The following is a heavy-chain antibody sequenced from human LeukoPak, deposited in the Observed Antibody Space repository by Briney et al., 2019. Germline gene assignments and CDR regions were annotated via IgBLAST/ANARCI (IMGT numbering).Heavy chain of an antibody. D-gene: IGHD2/OR15-2a*01. V-gene: IGHV1-2*06. CDR2: INPNSGGT. Sequence: GASVKVSCKASGYTFTGYYMHWVRQAPGQGLEWMGRINPNSGGTNYAQKFRGRVTMTRDTSTSTVYMELSSLRSEDTAVYYCARPEESYYYYGMDVWGQGTTVTVSS. J-gene: IGHJ6*02. CDR1: GYTFTGYY. CDR3: ARPEESYYYYGMDV.